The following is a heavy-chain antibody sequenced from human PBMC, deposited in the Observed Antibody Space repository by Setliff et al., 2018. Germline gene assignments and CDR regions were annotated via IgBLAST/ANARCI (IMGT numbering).Heavy chain of an antibody. Sequence: PSETLSLTCAAYGGTFSDYYWTWIRQPPGNGLEWIGEINHRGSTNYDPSLKSRATISIDTSKDQFSLKLISMSAADTAVYYCARGRNIAARLLDSWGQGTVVTVSS. CDR3: ARGRNIAARLLDS. J-gene: IGHJ4*02. CDR1: GGTFSDYY. V-gene: IGHV4-34*01. CDR2: INHRGST. D-gene: IGHD6-6*01.